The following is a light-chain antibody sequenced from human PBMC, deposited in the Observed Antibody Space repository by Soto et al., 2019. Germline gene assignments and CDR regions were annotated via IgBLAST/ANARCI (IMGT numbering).Light chain of an antibody. J-gene: IGKJ4*01. CDR1: QSFTSS. Sequence: IVMTQSPATLSVAPGERASLSCRASQSFTSSLAWYQQKPGQSPKLLIYDASTRASGVPARFRGSGSGTDFTLTINSLQSEDSAIYYCQQYGTWPPNLLTFGGGTKVEIK. CDR3: QQYGTWPPNLLT. V-gene: IGKV3D-15*01. CDR2: DAS.